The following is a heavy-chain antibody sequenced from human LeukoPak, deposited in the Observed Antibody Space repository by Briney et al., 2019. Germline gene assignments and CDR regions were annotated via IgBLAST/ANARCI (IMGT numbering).Heavy chain of an antibody. CDR2: IYSGGST. CDR3: ARDLLGATSGDDAFDI. D-gene: IGHD1-26*01. Sequence: AGGSLRLSCAASGFTVSSNYMSWVRQAPGKGLEWVSVIYSGGSTYYADSVKGRFTISRDNSKNTLYLQMNSLRAEDTAVYYCARDLLGATSGDDAFDIWGRGTMVTVSS. J-gene: IGHJ3*02. CDR1: GFTVSSNY. V-gene: IGHV3-66*02.